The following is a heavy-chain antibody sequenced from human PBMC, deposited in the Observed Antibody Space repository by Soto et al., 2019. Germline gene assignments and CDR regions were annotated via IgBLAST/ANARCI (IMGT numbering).Heavy chain of an antibody. V-gene: IGHV5-10-1*01. CDR2: IDPSDSYT. D-gene: IGHD6-19*01. CDR1: GYSFTTYW. CDR3: AVSTVPGGAMDV. Sequence: EVQLVQSGAEVKKPGESLRISCKGSGYSFTTYWISWVRQMPGKGLEWMGRIDPSDSYTNYSPSFQGHVTISADKSISTADLQWSSLKASDTAMYYCAVSTVPGGAMDVWGQGTTVTVSS. J-gene: IGHJ6*02.